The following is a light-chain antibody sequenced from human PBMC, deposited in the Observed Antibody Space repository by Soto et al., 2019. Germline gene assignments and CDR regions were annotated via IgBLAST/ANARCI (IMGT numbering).Light chain of an antibody. J-gene: IGKJ3*01. CDR1: QSVSSS. V-gene: IGKV3-11*01. CDR2: DAS. CDR3: QQRTTWPPA. Sequence: EIVLTQSPATLSLSPGERATLSCRASQSVSSSLAWYQQKPGQAPRLLIYDASNRATGIPARFSGSGSGIDFTLTISSLESEDFAVYYCQQRTTWPPAFGPGTKVDV.